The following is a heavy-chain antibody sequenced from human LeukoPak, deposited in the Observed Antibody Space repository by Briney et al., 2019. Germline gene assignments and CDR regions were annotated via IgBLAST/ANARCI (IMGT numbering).Heavy chain of an antibody. D-gene: IGHD3-3*01. CDR1: GFTFGSYG. CDR2: IYSGGST. CDR3: ARSSGYYRPYFDY. V-gene: IGHV3-NL1*01. J-gene: IGHJ4*02. Sequence: GGSLRLSCAASGFTFGSYGMHWVRQAPGKGLEWVSVIYSGGSTYYADSVKGRFTISRDNSKNTLYLQMNSLRAEDTAVYYCARSSGYYRPYFDYWGQGTLVTVSS.